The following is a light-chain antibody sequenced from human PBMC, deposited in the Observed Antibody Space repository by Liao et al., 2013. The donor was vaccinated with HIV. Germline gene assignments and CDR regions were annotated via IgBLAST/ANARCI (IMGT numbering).Light chain of an antibody. CDR2: FDT. J-gene: IGLJ1*01. CDR1: NIGSDT. V-gene: IGLV3-21*04. Sequence: SYVLIQPPSVSVAPGQTAIITCGGDNIGSDTVHWYRQQPGQAPVMVIFFDTDRPSGIPDRFSASKSDNTATLTINRVEAGDEADYYCQVWDAISDHYVFGTGTKVTVL. CDR3: QVWDAISDHYV.